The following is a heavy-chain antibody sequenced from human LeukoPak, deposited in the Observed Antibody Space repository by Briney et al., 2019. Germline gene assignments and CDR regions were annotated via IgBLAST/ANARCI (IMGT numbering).Heavy chain of an antibody. J-gene: IGHJ5*02. Sequence: GGSLGLSCTASGFTLSNYDMHWVRQAPGKGLEWVSGIDIPGNTYYPDSVKGRFTMSRESAKNSLYLQMNSLRAGDTAMYYCARAVAGTHWFDPWGQGTLVTVSS. CDR3: ARAVAGTHWFDP. CDR2: IDIPGNT. V-gene: IGHV3-13*01. D-gene: IGHD6-19*01. CDR1: GFTLSNYD.